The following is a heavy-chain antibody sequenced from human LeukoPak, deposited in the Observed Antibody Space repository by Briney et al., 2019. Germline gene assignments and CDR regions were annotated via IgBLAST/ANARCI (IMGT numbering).Heavy chain of an antibody. D-gene: IGHD3-22*01. CDR3: ARGDLYYYDSSGSHFDY. V-gene: IGHV3-23*01. Sequence: PGGSLRLSCAASGFTFSSYAMSWVRQAPGQGLEWVSAISGSGGSAYYADSVKGRFTISRDNSKNTLYLQMNSLRAEDTAVYYCARGDLYYYDSSGSHFDYWGQGTLVTVSS. J-gene: IGHJ4*02. CDR2: ISGSGGSA. CDR1: GFTFSSYA.